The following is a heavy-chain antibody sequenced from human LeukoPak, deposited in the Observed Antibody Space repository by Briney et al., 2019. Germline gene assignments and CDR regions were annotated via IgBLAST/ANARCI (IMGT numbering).Heavy chain of an antibody. V-gene: IGHV1-18*01. J-gene: IGHJ3*02. Sequence: ASVKVSCKASGYTFTSYGISWVRQAPGQGLEWMGWISAXXGNTNYAQKLQGRVTMTTDTSTSTAYMELRSLRSDDTVVYYCARXIYCSSTSCYTGXXFDIWGQGTMVTVSS. CDR2: ISAXXGNT. D-gene: IGHD2-2*02. CDR3: ARXIYCSSTSCYTGXXFDI. CDR1: GYTFTSYG.